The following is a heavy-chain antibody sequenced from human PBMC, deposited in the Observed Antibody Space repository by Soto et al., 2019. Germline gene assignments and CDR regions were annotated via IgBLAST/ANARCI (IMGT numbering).Heavy chain of an antibody. CDR3: ARARRVVVAATFDY. J-gene: IGHJ4*02. D-gene: IGHD2-15*01. V-gene: IGHV4-59*01. CDR1: GGSISTYY. CDR2: INYTGRT. Sequence: SETLSLTCTVSGGSISTYYWSWIRQPPGKGLEWIGYINYTGRTNYNPSLKRRVTMSLDTSKNQFSLKLRSVTAADTAVYYCARARRVVVAATFDYWGQGTMVTVSS.